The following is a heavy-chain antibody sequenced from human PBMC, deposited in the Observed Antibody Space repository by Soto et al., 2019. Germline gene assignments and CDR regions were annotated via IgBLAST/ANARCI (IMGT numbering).Heavy chain of an antibody. Sequence: SETLSLTCTVSGASINTNDYYCSCIRQTPGKGLECIGYVYYIGTTDYIPSLKSRLSMSIDKSQNQFTLKLNSVTAADTATYYCARMSYFYDKWYFDLWGRGTLVTVSS. J-gene: IGHJ2*01. CDR1: GASINTNDYY. CDR3: ARMSYFYDKWYFDL. D-gene: IGHD3-22*01. V-gene: IGHV4-30-4*01. CDR2: VYYIGTT.